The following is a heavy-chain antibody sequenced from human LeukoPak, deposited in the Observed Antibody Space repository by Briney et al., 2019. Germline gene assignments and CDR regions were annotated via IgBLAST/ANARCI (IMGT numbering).Heavy chain of an antibody. CDR2: MNPNSANT. J-gene: IGHJ5*02. CDR1: GYTFTSYD. CDR3: ARDNSVRDEAWWFNR. D-gene: IGHD5-24*01. Sequence: ASVTVSCKASGYTFTSYDINWVRQATGQGLEWMGWMNPNSANTDYAQKFQGRVTLTRNTSITTAYMELSSLISEDTAVYYCARDNSVRDEAWWFNRWGQGTLVTVSS. V-gene: IGHV1-8*03.